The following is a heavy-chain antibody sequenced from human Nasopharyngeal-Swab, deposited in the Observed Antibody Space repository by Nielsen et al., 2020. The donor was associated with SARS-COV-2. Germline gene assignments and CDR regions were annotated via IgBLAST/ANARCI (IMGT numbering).Heavy chain of an antibody. CDR3: ARVTYDILTGYSRIDY. CDR2: ISHNSGT. CDR1: GVSITSQY. V-gene: IGHV4-59*11. Sequence: SETLSLTCTVSGVSITSQYWSWIRQPPGKGLEWIGYISHNSGTSYNPSLKSRVTMFMDTSKNQFSLRLKSVTAADTAVYYCARVTYDILTGYSRIDYWGQGTLVTVSS. D-gene: IGHD3-9*01. J-gene: IGHJ4*02.